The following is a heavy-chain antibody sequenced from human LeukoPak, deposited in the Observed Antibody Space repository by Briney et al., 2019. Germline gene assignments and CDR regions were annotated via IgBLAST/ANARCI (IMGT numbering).Heavy chain of an antibody. V-gene: IGHV3-23*01. D-gene: IGHD2-2*02. J-gene: IGHJ4*02. CDR2: ISGSGGST. CDR3: AKYIVVVPAAIKRGYFDY. Sequence: GGPLRLSCAASGFTFSSYAMSWVRQAPGKGLEWVSAISGSGGSTYYADSVKGRFTISRDNSKNTLYLQMNSLRAEDTAVYYCAKYIVVVPAAIKRGYFDYWGQGTLVTVSS. CDR1: GFTFSSYA.